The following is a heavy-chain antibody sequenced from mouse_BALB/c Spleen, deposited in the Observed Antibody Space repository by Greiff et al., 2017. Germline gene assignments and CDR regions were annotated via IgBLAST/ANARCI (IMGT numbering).Heavy chain of an antibody. J-gene: IGHJ4*01. D-gene: IGHD2-2*01. CDR3: AREGFYYGYDVGYAMDY. V-gene: IGHV2-9*02. CDR1: GFSLTSYG. CDR2: IWAGGST. Sequence: QVQLQQSGPGLVAPSQSLSITCTVSGFSLTSYGVHWVRQPPGKGLEWLGVIWAGGSTNYNSALMSRLSISKDNSKSQVFLKMNSLQTDDTAMYYCAREGFYYGYDVGYAMDYWGQGTSVTVSS.